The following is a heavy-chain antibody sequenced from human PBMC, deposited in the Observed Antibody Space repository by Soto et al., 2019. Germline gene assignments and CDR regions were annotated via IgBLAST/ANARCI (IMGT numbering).Heavy chain of an antibody. V-gene: IGHV1-69*13. D-gene: IGHD1-26*01. CDR3: ARNGARGNYVDY. J-gene: IGHJ4*02. CDR1: GGTFSSYA. CDR2: IIPIFGTA. Sequence: SVKVSCKASGGTFSSYAISWVRQAPGQGLEWMGGIIPIFGTANYAQKFQGRVTITADESTSTAYMELSSLRSEDTAVYYCARNGARGNYVDYWGQGTLVTVSS.